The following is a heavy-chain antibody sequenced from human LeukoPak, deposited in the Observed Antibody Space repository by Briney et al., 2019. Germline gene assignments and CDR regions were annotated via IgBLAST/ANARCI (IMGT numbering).Heavy chain of an antibody. Sequence: GGSLRLSCAASGFTFSSYWMSWVRQAPGKGLERVANIKQDGSEKYYVDSVKGRFTISRDNAKNSLYLQMNSLRAEDTAVYYCARARRGGGVGYYYGMDVWGQGTTVTVSS. J-gene: IGHJ6*02. CDR2: IKQDGSEK. D-gene: IGHD2-8*02. CDR1: GFTFSSYW. V-gene: IGHV3-7*01. CDR3: ARARRGGGVGYYYGMDV.